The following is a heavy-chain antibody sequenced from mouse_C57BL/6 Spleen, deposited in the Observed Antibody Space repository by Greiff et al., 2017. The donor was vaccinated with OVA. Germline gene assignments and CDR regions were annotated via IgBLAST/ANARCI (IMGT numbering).Heavy chain of an antibody. V-gene: IGHV1-52*01. CDR2: IDPSDSET. Sequence: VKLQQPGAELVRPGSSVKLSCKASGYTFTSYWMHWVKQRPIQGLEWIGNIDPSDSETHYNQKFKDKATLTVDKSSSTAYMQLSSLTSEDSAVYYCARYRLRGSSYNWYFDVWGTGTTVTVSS. CDR3: ARYRLRGSSYNWYFDV. J-gene: IGHJ1*03. D-gene: IGHD1-1*01. CDR1: GYTFTSYW.